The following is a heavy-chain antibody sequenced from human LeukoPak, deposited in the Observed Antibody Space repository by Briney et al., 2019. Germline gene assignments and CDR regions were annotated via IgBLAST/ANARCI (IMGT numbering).Heavy chain of an antibody. CDR2: IYYSGSA. Sequence: SETLSLTCAVYGGSFSGYYWSWIRQHPGKGLEWIGYIYYSGSAYYNPSLKSRVTISVDTSKNQFSLKLSSVTAADTAVYYCAREPHTVTTSKYYFDYWGQGTLVTVSS. CDR3: AREPHTVTTSKYYFDY. J-gene: IGHJ4*02. CDR1: GGSFSGYY. V-gene: IGHV4-31*11. D-gene: IGHD4-11*01.